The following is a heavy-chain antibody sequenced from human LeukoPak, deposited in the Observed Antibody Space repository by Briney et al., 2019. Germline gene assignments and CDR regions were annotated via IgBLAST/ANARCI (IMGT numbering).Heavy chain of an antibody. CDR1: GGSISIYY. CDR3: ARGQGELQSDYYYGMDV. J-gene: IGHJ6*02. Sequence: PSETLSLTCTVYGGSISIYYWSWIRQPPGKGLEWIGEINHSGSTNYNPSLKSRVTISVDTSKNQFSLKLSSVTAADTAVYYCARGQGELQSDYYYGMDVWGQGTTVTVSS. CDR2: INHSGST. V-gene: IGHV4-34*01. D-gene: IGHD1-7*01.